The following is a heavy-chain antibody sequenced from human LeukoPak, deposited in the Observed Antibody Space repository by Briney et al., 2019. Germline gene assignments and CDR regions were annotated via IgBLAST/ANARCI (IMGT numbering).Heavy chain of an antibody. CDR2: ISWNSGSI. CDR1: GFTFDDYA. CDR3: ARGRPHGNDY. Sequence: PGRSLRLSCAVSGFTFDDYAMHWVRQAPGKGLEWVSGISWNSGSIGYADSVQGRFTISRDNAKNTLYLQMNSLRVEDTAVYYCARGRPHGNDYWGQGTLVTVSS. J-gene: IGHJ4*02. V-gene: IGHV3-9*01. D-gene: IGHD4-23*01.